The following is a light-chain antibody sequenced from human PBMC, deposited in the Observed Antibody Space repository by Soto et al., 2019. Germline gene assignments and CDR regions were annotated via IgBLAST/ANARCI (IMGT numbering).Light chain of an antibody. J-gene: IGKJ3*01. CDR1: QSVSSSY. CDR2: GAS. V-gene: IGKV3-20*01. CDR3: QQYGSSPPFT. Sequence: EIVLTQSPGTLSLSPGERATLSCRASQSVSSSYLAWYQQKPGQAPRLLIYGASSRATGIPDRFSGSGSGTDFTITIIRLEPEDFAVDYCQQYGSSPPFTFGPGTKVDIK.